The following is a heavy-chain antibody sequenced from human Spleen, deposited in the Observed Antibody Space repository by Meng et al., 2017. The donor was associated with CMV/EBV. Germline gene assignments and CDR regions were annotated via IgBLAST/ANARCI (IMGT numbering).Heavy chain of an antibody. D-gene: IGHD4-17*01. J-gene: IGHJ5*02. V-gene: IGHV4-30-4*01. Sequence: LIQPSQTLSPTCTVAGASNSSGYYNWSWIRQLPGKGLEWIGYIYYSGSTYSKASLKCRVTISIDRSKNQFSLKLSSVTAADTAVYYCARDRKHYGERGWFDPWGQGTLVTVSS. CDR3: ARDRKHYGERGWFDP. CDR2: IYYSGST. CDR1: GASNSSGYYN.